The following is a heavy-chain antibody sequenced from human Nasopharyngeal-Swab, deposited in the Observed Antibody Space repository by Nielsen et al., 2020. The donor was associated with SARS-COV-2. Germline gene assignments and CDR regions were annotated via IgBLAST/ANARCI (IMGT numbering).Heavy chain of an antibody. J-gene: IGHJ4*02. CDR2: IYYSGST. Sequence: GSLRLSCTVSGGSISSSSYYWGWIRQPPGKGLEWIGSIYYSGSTYYSPSLKSRVTISVDTSKNQFSLKLSSVTAADTAVYYCARHPDPLGSNLTFDYWGQGTLVTVSS. CDR3: ARHPDPLGSNLTFDY. CDR1: GGSISSSSYY. D-gene: IGHD4-11*01. V-gene: IGHV4-39*01.